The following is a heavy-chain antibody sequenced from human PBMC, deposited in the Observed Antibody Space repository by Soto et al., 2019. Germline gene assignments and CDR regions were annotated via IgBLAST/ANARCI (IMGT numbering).Heavy chain of an antibody. CDR3: ARGGETYYDFWSGFSPIDY. CDR1: GGSISSGGYS. D-gene: IGHD3-3*01. CDR2: MYHSGST. J-gene: IGHJ4*02. Sequence: SETLSLTCAVSGGSISSGGYSWSWIRQPPGKGLEWIGYMYHSGSTYYKPSLKSRVTISIDRSKNQFSLKLSSVTAADTAVYFCARGGETYYDFWSGFSPIDYWGQGALVTVSS. V-gene: IGHV4-30-2*01.